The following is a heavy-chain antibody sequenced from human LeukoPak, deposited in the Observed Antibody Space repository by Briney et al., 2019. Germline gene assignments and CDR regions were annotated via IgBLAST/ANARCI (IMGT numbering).Heavy chain of an antibody. Sequence: GGSLRLSCAASGFSFNNYAMSWVRQAPGKGLEWLSAISGSGGATYYADSLKGRFTISRDNAKNSLYLQMNSLRAEDTAVYYCAELGITMIGGVWGKGTTVTISS. CDR2: ISGSGGAT. V-gene: IGHV3-23*01. J-gene: IGHJ6*04. CDR3: AELGITMIGGV. CDR1: GFSFNNYA. D-gene: IGHD3-10*02.